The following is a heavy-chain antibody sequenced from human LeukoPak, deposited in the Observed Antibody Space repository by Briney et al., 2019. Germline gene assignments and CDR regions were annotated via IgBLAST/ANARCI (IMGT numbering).Heavy chain of an antibody. J-gene: IGHJ3*02. Sequence: PGGSLRLSCAASGFTFSSYAMTWVRQAPGKGLEWVSGISGRGGSTYYADSVKGRFTISRDNSKNTLYLQMNSLRAEGTAVYYCGKVGAGDWPVVFDIWAKGQRSPSLQ. CDR2: ISGRGGST. CDR1: GFTFSSYA. D-gene: IGHD2-21*01. V-gene: IGHV3-23*01. CDR3: GKVGAGDWPVVFDI.